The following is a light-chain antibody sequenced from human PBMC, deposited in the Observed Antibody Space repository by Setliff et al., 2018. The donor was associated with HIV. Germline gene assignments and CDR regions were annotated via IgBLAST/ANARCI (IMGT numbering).Light chain of an antibody. V-gene: IGKV4-1*01. CDR3: QQYYSTPFT. J-gene: IGKJ3*01. Sequence: DIVMTQSPDSLAVSLGERATINCKSSQSVLYSSNNKNYLAWYQQKPGQPPKLLIYWASTRESGVPDRFSGSGSGTDFTLTISSLQAEDVALYYCQQYYSTPFTFGPGTRWIS. CDR2: WAS. CDR1: QSVLYSSNNKNY.